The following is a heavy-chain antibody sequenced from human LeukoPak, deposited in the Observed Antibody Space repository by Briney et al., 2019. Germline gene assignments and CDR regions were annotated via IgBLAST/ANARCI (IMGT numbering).Heavy chain of an antibody. CDR3: ASGRVGGYFDWLLYPQAHDY. Sequence: SVTVSCKASGGTFSSYAISWVRQAPGQGLEWMGGIIPIFGTANYAQKFQGRVTITADESTSTAYMELSSLRSEDTAVYYCASGRVGGYFDWLLYPQAHDYWGQGTLVTVSS. CDR1: GGTFSSYA. CDR2: IIPIFGTA. J-gene: IGHJ4*02. D-gene: IGHD3-9*01. V-gene: IGHV1-69*13.